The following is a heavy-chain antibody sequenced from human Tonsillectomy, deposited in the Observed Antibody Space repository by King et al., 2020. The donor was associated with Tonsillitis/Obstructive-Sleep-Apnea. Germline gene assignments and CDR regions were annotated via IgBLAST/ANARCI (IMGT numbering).Heavy chain of an antibody. CDR2: ISYDGSNK. J-gene: IGHJ6*03. CDR1: GFTFSSYG. V-gene: IGHV3-30*18. Sequence: VQLVESGGGVVQPGTSLRLSCAASGFTFSSYGMYWVRQAPGKGLEWVAVISYDGSNKYYADSVKGRFTISRDNSKNTLYLQINSLRAEDTAVYYCAKDGRDIVVDPDYYYYYYMDVWGKGTTVTVSS. CDR3: AKDGRDIVVDPDYYYYYYMDV. D-gene: IGHD2-2*01.